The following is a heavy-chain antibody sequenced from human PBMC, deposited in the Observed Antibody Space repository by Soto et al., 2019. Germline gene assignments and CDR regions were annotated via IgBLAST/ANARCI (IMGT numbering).Heavy chain of an antibody. CDR1: GFTFSDFY. V-gene: IGHV3-11*05. D-gene: IGHD5-12*01. J-gene: IGHJ4*02. Sequence: GGSLRLSCAASGFTFSDFYMTWIRLAPGKGLKRLSYITTISGYTNYADSVKGRFTISRDHAKNSLYLQMNSLRAEDTAVYYCARGRRDGYNYYFDYWGQGTLVTVSS. CDR3: ARGRRDGYNYYFDY. CDR2: ITTISGYT.